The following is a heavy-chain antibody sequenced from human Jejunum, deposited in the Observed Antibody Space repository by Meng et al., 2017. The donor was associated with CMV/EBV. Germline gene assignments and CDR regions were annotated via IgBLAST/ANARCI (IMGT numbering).Heavy chain of an antibody. V-gene: IGHV1-18*01. Sequence: QVQLWQPGAEVKQPGASGEGSGKAYGYTFNRYGISWVRQAPGQGLEWMGWISGYNGNTNYAQKLQGRVNMTTDTSTSTAYMELRSLRSDDTAVYYCAREADGATFDYWGQGTLVTVSS. CDR2: ISGYNGNT. J-gene: IGHJ4*02. D-gene: IGHD1-26*01. CDR1: GYTFNRYG. CDR3: AREADGATFDY.